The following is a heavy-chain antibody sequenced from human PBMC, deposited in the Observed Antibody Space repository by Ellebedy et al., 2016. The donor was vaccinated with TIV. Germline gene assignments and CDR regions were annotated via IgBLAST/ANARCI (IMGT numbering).Heavy chain of an antibody. CDR2: IFSGGTTK. V-gene: IGHV3-48*02. J-gene: IGHJ2*01. CDR3: ARDNYCGGDCYPDWYFDL. D-gene: IGHD2-21*01. CDR1: GFTFSSYN. Sequence: GESLKISXAASGFTFSSYNMNWVRQAPGKGLEWVSYIFSGGTTKYYADSVKGRFTISRDNAKSPLYLQMNSLRDEDTAMYYCARDNYCGGDCYPDWYFDLWGRGTLVTVSS.